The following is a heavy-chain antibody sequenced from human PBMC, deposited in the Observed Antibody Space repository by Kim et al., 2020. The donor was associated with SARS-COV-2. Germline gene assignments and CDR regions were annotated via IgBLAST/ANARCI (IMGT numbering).Heavy chain of an antibody. CDR3: TTDLVRVFTTPY. V-gene: IGHV3-15*01. J-gene: IGHJ4*02. D-gene: IGHD3-22*01. CDR2: IKSKTDGGTT. Sequence: GGSLRLSCAASGFTFSNAWMSWVRQAPGKGLEWVGRIKSKTDGGTTDYAAPVKGRFTISRDDSKNTLYLQMNSLKTEDTAVYYCTTDLVRVFTTPYWGQGTLVTVSS. CDR1: GFTFSNAW.